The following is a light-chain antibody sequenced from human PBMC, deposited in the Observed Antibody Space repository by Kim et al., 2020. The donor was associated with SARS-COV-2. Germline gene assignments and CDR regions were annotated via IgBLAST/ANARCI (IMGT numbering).Light chain of an antibody. CDR2: LEGSGSY. CDR1: SGHSSYI. V-gene: IGLV4-60*03. CDR3: ETWDSNTRV. Sequence: QPVLTQSSSASASLGSSVKLTCTLSSGHSSYIIAWHQQQPGKAPRYLMKLEGSGSYNKGSGVPDRFSVSSSGADRYLTISNRQSEDEADYYCETWDSNTRVVGGGTQLTVL. J-gene: IGLJ3*02.